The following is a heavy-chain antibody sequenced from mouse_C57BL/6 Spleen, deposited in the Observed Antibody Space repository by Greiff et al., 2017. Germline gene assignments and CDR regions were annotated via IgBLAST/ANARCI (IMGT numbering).Heavy chain of an antibody. CDR1: GYTFTSYW. V-gene: IGHV1-55*01. J-gene: IGHJ2*01. D-gene: IGHD2-2*01. Sequence: QVQLKQPGAELVKPGASVKMSCKASGYTFTSYWITWVKQRPGQGLEWIGDIYPGSGSTNYNEKFKSKATLTVDTTSSTAYMQLSSLTSEDSAVYYCARRGLYGYDGYYFDYWGQGTTLTVSS. CDR3: ARRGLYGYDGYYFDY. CDR2: IYPGSGST.